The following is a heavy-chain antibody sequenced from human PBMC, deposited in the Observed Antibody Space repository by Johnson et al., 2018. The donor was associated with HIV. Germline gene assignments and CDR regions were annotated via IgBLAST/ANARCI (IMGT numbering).Heavy chain of an antibody. D-gene: IGHD2-15*01. V-gene: IGHV3-7*05. CDR1: GFMFGTYW. CDR2: INHDGSEK. Sequence: EVQLVESGGGLIQPGGSLRLSCAASGFMFGTYWMSWVRQGPGKGLEWVGNINHDGSEKYYVGSVKGRFTISRDNTKNSLYLQMNSLRVEDTAVYYCVRDLPYCSGGFCQTDGFDIWGQGTMVTASS. CDR3: VRDLPYCSGGFCQTDGFDI. J-gene: IGHJ3*02.